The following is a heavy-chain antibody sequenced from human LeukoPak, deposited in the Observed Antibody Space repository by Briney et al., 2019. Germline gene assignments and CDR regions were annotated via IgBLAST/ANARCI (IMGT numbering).Heavy chain of an antibody. CDR1: GGSISSGSYY. D-gene: IGHD3-22*01. J-gene: IGHJ4*02. V-gene: IGHV4-61*02. CDR3: ARDSSGYYNFDY. Sequence: SETLSFTCTVSGGSISSGSYYWSWIRQPAGKGLEWIGRIYTSGSTNYNPSLKSRVTISVDTSKNQFSLKLSSVTAADTAVYYCARDSSGYYNFDYWGQGTLVTVSS. CDR2: IYTSGST.